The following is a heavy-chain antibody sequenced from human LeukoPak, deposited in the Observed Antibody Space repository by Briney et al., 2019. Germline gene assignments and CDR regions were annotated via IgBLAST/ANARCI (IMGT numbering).Heavy chain of an antibody. J-gene: IGHJ6*03. CDR3: ARGSTSGSGSYYSYYYYYMDV. Sequence: GGSLRLSCAASGFTFSSYSMSWVRQAPGKGLEWVSAISGSGGSTYYADSVKGRFTISRDNAKNSLYLQMNSLRAEDTAVYYCARGSTSGSGSYYSYYYYYMDVWGKGTTVTISS. D-gene: IGHD3-10*01. V-gene: IGHV3-21*01. CDR2: ISGSGGST. CDR1: GFTFSSYS.